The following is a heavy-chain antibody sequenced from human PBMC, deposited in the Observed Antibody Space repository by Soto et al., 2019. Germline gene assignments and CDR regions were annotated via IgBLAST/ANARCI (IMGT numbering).Heavy chain of an antibody. D-gene: IGHD3-10*01. V-gene: IGHV3-23*01. CDR1: GFSFDSHA. CDR3: ARDQGLIAVHYYYFDS. Sequence: PGGSLRLSCVAPGFSFDSHAISWVRQAPGKGLEWVSSISSRGATVFYADSVKGRFTISRDNSDNSVYLQMNSLRAEDTAVYFCARDQGLIAVHYYYFDSWGQGTLVTVSS. J-gene: IGHJ4*02. CDR2: ISSRGATV.